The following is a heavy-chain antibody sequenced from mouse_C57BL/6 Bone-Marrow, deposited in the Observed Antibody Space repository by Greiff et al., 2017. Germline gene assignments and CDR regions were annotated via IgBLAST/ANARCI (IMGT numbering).Heavy chain of an antibody. J-gene: IGHJ1*03. V-gene: IGHV2-2*01. CDR1: GFSLTSYG. Sequence: QVQLQQSGPGLVQPSQSLSITCTVSGFSLTSYGVHWVRQSPGKGLEWLGVIWSGGSTDSNAAFISRLSISKDNSKSQVFFKMNSLQADDTAIYYCARNPRWYFDVWGTGTTVTVSS. CDR3: ARNPRWYFDV. CDR2: IWSGGST.